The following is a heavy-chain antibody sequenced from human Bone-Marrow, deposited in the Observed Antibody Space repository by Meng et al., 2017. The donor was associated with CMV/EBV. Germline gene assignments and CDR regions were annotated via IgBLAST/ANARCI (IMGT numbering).Heavy chain of an antibody. CDR3: ARDGAARQRGDHYYGLDV. D-gene: IGHD6-6*01. V-gene: IGHV1-18*01. J-gene: IGHJ6*02. CDR1: GYTFSNYG. CDR2: ISGYNYNT. Sequence: ASVKVSCKASGYTFSNYGISWVRQAPGQGLEWMGWISGYNYNTNYAQKLQGRVTMTTDTSTSTVYMELRSLRSDDTAVYYCARDGAARQRGDHYYGLDVWGQGTTVTVSS.